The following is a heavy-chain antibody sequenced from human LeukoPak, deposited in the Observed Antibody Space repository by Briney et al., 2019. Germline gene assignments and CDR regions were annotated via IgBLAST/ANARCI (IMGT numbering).Heavy chain of an antibody. V-gene: IGHV4-38-2*02. D-gene: IGHD5-12*01. J-gene: IGHJ4*02. Sequence: SETLSLTCTVSGGSISIYYWGWIRQPPGKGVEWIGRIYHSGSTYYNPSLKSRVTISVDTSKNQFSLWLSSVTAADTAVYYCARASRDGYSGYEFDYWGQGTLVTVSS. CDR2: IYHSGST. CDR3: ARASRDGYSGYEFDY. CDR1: GGSISIYY.